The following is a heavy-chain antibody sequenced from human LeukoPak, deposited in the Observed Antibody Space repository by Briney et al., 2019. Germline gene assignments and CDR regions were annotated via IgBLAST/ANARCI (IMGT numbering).Heavy chain of an antibody. CDR3: ARDTPLTGTSDY. J-gene: IGHJ4*02. CDR1: GGSISSGGYY. V-gene: IGHV4-30-2*01. Sequence: SETLSLTCTVSGGSISSGGYYWSWIRQPPGKGLEWIGYIYHSGSTYYNPSLKSRVTISVDRSKNQFSLKLSSVTAADTAVYYCARDTPLTGTSDYWGQGTLVTVSS. D-gene: IGHD1-7*01. CDR2: IYHSGST.